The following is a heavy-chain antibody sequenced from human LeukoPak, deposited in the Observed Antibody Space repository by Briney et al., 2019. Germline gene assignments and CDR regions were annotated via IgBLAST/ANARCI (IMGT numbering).Heavy chain of an antibody. CDR3: ARDGPKYCSNGVCYAPVDP. D-gene: IGHD2-8*01. CDR1: GFTFNSYW. Sequence: GGSLRLSCAAPGFTFNSYWMHWVRQAPGKGLVWVSRINGDGGTTIYADSVKGRFTISRDNAKNTMYLQMNSLRAEDTAVYYCARDGPKYCSNGVCYAPVDPWGQGTLVTVSS. CDR2: INGDGGTT. J-gene: IGHJ5*02. V-gene: IGHV3-74*01.